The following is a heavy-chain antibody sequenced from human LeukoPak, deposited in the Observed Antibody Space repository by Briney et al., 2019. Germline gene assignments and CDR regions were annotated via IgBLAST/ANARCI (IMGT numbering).Heavy chain of an antibody. Sequence: NASETLSLTCTVSGASLNNYYWNWVRQPPGKELEWIGNVDYSGNTRHNPSLESRVTISLDISKNHFSLRLSSVTAADTAVYYCAMQVGIYGDYNNWFDPWGQGARVTVSS. V-gene: IGHV4-59*08. CDR1: GASLNNYY. D-gene: IGHD4-17*01. CDR3: AMQVGIYGDYNNWFDP. J-gene: IGHJ5*02. CDR2: VDYSGNT.